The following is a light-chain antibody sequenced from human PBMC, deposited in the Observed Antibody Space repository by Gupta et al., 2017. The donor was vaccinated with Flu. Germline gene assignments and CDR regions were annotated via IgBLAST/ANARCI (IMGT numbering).Light chain of an antibody. CDR2: DAS. Sequence: PAGLSWSPGERATLSCRASWSIRNYLGWFQQKPGQAPRLLIYDASSRATGIPARFSGSVSGTDFTLTISSREPEDVAVYYCQQRSKWPRTFGGGTKVDIK. CDR1: WSIRNY. V-gene: IGKV3-11*01. CDR3: QQRSKWPRT. J-gene: IGKJ4*01.